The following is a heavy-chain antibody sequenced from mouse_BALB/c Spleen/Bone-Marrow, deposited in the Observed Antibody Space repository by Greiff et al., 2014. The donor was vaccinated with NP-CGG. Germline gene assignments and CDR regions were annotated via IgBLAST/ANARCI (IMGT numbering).Heavy chain of an antibody. CDR1: GYTFTSYA. D-gene: IGHD1-1*01. V-gene: IGHV1-85*01. Sequence: VKLEQSGAELVKPGASVKLSCKTSGYTFTSYAINWVRQRPEQGLEWIGWIFPGDNSTKYNEKFKGKATLTTDKSSSTAYMQLSRLTSEDSAVYFGAHDCLLPGMDYWGQGTSVTVSS. CDR2: IFPGDNST. J-gene: IGHJ4*01. CDR3: AHDCLLPGMDY.